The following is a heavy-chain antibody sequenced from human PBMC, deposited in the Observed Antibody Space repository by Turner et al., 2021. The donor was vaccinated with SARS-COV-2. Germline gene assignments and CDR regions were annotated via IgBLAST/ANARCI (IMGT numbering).Heavy chain of an antibody. CDR1: GGTFSSNA. CDR2: IIPILGIT. J-gene: IGHJ3*02. D-gene: IGHD2-2*02. V-gene: IGHV1-69*10. CDR3: AREIPIQRGAFDI. Sequence: QVQLVPSGAEVKKPGSSVKVSCKASGGTFSSNAINWVRQAPGQGLEWMGGIIPILGITNYAQKFQGRVTITADKSTSTAYMELSSLRSEDTAVYYCAREIPIQRGAFDIWGQGTMVTVSS.